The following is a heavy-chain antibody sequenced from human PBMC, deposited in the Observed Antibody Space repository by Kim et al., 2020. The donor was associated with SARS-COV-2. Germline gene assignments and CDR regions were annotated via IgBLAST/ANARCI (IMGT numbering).Heavy chain of an antibody. CDR2: ISGSGGST. CDR3: AKVPIAAAGRPGGMDV. CDR1: GFTFSSYA. J-gene: IGHJ6*02. V-gene: IGHV3-23*01. D-gene: IGHD6-13*01. Sequence: GGSLRLSCAASGFTFSSYAMSWVRQAPGKGLEWVSAISGSGGSTYYADSVKGRFTISRDNSKNTLYLQMNSLRAEDTAVYYCAKVPIAAAGRPGGMDVWGHGTTVTVSS.